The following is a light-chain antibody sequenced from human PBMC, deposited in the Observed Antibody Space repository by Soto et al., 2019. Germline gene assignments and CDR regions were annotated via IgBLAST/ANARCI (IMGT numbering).Light chain of an antibody. CDR3: QQRSNWLLT. CDR1: QSVSSY. CDR2: DAS. J-gene: IGKJ4*01. Sequence: ELVMMRSPGTVSLSPAGRASVFGRASQSVSSYLAWYQQKPGQAPRLLIYDASNRATGIPARLSGSGSGTDFTLTISSLEPEDFAIYYCQQRSNWLLTFGGGTKVDIK. V-gene: IGKV3-11*01.